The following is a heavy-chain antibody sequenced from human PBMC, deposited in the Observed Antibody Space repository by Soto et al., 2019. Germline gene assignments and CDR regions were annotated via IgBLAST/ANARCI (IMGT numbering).Heavy chain of an antibody. CDR1: GGSFSGYY. CDR2: INHSGST. CDR3: AIGYGSSGYYFTHRSQNKRAEYFQH. Sequence: SETLSLTCAVYGGSFSGYYWSWIRQPPGKGLEWIGEINHSGSTNYNPSLKSRVTISVDTSKNQFSLKLSSVTAADTAVYYCAIGYGSSGYYFTHRSQNKRAEYFQHWGQGTLVT. D-gene: IGHD3-22*01. V-gene: IGHV4-34*01. J-gene: IGHJ1*01.